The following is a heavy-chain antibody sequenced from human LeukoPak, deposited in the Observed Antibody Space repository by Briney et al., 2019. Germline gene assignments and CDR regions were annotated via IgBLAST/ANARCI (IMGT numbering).Heavy chain of an antibody. CDR3: ARDKGSGQSFDY. CDR1: GFTFSSYW. J-gene: IGHJ4*02. CDR2: INSDGSST. V-gene: IGHV3-74*01. Sequence: PGGSLRLSCAASGFTFSSYWMHWIRQVPGKGLVWVSRINSDGSSTSYADSVKGRFTISRDNAKNTPYLQMNSLRSDDTAIYYCARDKGSGQSFDYWGQGTLVTVSS.